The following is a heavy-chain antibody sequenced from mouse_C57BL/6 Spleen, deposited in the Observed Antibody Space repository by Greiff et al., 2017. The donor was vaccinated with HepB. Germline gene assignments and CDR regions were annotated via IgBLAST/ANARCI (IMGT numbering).Heavy chain of an antibody. D-gene: IGHD2-2*01. Sequence: VQLQQPGAELVKPGASVKVSCKASGYTFTSYWMHWVKQRPGQGLEWIGDIYPGSGSTNYNEKFKSKATLTVDTSSSTAYMQLSSLTSEDSAVYYCARENLLWFYWGQGTTLTVSS. CDR2: IYPGSGST. V-gene: IGHV1-55*01. CDR1: GYTFTSYW. J-gene: IGHJ2*01. CDR3: ARENLLWFY.